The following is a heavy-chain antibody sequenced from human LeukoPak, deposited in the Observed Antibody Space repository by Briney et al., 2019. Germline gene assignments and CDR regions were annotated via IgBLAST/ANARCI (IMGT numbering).Heavy chain of an antibody. Sequence: GGSLKLSCAASGFTFSSFEMNWVRQAPGKGLEWVSIIYTGGTTHYADSLKGRITISRDDSRNTLYLQMNSLRAEDTAVYYCARDSSSHYFDYWGQGTLVTVSS. J-gene: IGHJ4*02. V-gene: IGHV3-66*01. CDR1: GFTFSSFE. CDR2: IYTGGTT. D-gene: IGHD6-6*01. CDR3: ARDSSSHYFDY.